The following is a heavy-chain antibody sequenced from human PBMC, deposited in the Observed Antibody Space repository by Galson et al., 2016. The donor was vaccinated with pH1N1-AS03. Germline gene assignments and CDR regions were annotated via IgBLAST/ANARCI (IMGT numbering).Heavy chain of an antibody. CDR3: ARDLGYCTTTGCQREWFDP. D-gene: IGHD2-2*01. V-gene: IGHV1-46*01. J-gene: IGHJ5*02. CDR2: IDPSGGPT. CDR1: GYTLTRYY. Sequence: SVKVSCKASGYTLTRYYMHWVRQAPGQGLEWMGIIDPSGGPTTYAPKFQGRITTTTDTTTSTAYMELRSLRSDDTAVYYCARDLGYCTTTGCQREWFDPWGQGTPVTVSS.